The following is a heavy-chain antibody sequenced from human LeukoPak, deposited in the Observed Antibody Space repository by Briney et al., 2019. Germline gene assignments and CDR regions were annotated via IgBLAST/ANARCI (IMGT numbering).Heavy chain of an antibody. V-gene: IGHV4-39*07. J-gene: IGHJ5*02. D-gene: IGHD3-22*01. CDR3: ASSSGYYYLNWFDP. Sequence: SETLSLTCTVSGGSISSSSYYWGWIRQPPGKGLEWIGSIYYSGSTYYNPSLKSRVTISADTSKNQFSLKLSSVTVADTAVYYCASSSGYYYLNWFDPWGQGTLVTVSS. CDR1: GGSISSSSYY. CDR2: IYYSGST.